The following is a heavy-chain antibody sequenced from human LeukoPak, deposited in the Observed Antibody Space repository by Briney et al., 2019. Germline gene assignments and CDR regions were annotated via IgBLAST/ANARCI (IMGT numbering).Heavy chain of an antibody. V-gene: IGHV3-66*01. Sequence: PGGSLRLSCAASGFTVSNNYMTWVRQAPGKGLEWVSVIYTGGGTYYADSVRGRFTISRDNSKNTLYLQMNSLRAEDTAVYYCAKDQSPYDSSGYYHYWGQGTLVTVSS. CDR2: IYTGGGT. CDR1: GFTVSNNY. CDR3: AKDQSPYDSSGYYHY. D-gene: IGHD3-22*01. J-gene: IGHJ4*02.